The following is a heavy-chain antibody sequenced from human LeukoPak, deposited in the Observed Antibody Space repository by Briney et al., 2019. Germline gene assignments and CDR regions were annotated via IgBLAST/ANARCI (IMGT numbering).Heavy chain of an antibody. V-gene: IGHV1-18*01. D-gene: IGHD3-16*01. Sequence: ASVKVSCKASGYTFSSYGIAWVRQAPGQGLEWMGWISAYNGNTNYAQKIQDRVTMTTDTYTSTAYMELRRLRADDTAVYYCAREEYVWGSYCDVDYWGQGTLVTVSS. CDR3: AREEYVWGSYCDVDY. J-gene: IGHJ4*02. CDR1: GYTFSSYG. CDR2: ISAYNGNT.